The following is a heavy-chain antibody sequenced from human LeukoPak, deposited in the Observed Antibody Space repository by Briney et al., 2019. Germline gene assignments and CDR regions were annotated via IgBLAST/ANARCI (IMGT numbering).Heavy chain of an antibody. Sequence: SETLSLTCTVSGGSIISSSYYWGWIRQPPGKGLEWYGSIYYSGSTYYNPSLKSRVTISVDTSKNQFSLKLSFVTAADTAVYYCARDLHGGNSGLGYWGQRTLVTVSS. CDR1: GGSIISSSYY. V-gene: IGHV4-39*07. D-gene: IGHD4-23*01. CDR2: IYYSGST. J-gene: IGHJ1*01. CDR3: ARDLHGGNSGLGY.